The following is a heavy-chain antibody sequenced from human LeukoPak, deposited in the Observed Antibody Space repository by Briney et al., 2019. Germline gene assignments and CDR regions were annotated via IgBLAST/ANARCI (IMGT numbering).Heavy chain of an antibody. CDR2: IYYSGST. V-gene: IGHV4-59*01. CDR3: AREAGVAAAVHFDY. D-gene: IGHD6-13*01. Sequence: PSETLSLTCTVSGGSISSYYWSWIRQPPGKGLEWIGYIYYSGSTNYNPSLKSRVTISVDTSKNQFSLKLSSVTAADTAVYYCAREAGVAAAVHFDYWGQGSLVTVSS. CDR1: GGSISSYY. J-gene: IGHJ4*02.